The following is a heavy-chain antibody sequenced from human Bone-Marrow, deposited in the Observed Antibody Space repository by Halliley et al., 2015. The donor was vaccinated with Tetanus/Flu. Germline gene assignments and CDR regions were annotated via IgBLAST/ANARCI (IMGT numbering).Heavy chain of an antibody. J-gene: IGHJ4*02. CDR2: IYHTGST. CDR3: ARSRIPARPRGRSDFDY. CDR1: GASINHFY. V-gene: IGHV4-59*12. Sequence: TLSLTCTVSGASINHFYWSWIRQSPGKGLEWIGEIYHTGSTSYNPSLKSRVTISVDKSKNQFSLNLTSVTAADTAMYYCARSRIPARPRGRSDFDYWGQGTLVTVSS. D-gene: IGHD6-6*01.